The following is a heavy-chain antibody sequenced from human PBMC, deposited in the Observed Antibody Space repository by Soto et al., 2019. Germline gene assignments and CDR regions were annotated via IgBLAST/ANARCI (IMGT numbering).Heavy chain of an antibody. V-gene: IGHV4-30-4*01. D-gene: IGHD3-16*01. CDR3: VREGGENWLDP. CDR2: IYYSGST. Sequence: PSETLSLTCTVSGGSISSGDYYWSWIRQPPGKGLEWIGYIYYSGSTFYNPSLKNRVTISLDTSKIQFSLKLSSVTAADTAVYYCVREGGENWLDPRGQGTLVPVS. J-gene: IGHJ5*02. CDR1: GGSISSGDYY.